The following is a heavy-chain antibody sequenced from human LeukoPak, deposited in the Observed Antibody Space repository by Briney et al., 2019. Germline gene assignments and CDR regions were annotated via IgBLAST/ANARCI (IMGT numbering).Heavy chain of an antibody. J-gene: IGHJ4*02. CDR1: GFTFSSYA. V-gene: IGHV3-73*01. Sequence: GGSLRLSCAASGFTFSSYAMSWVRQTSGKGLEWVGRIRTKANTYATAYAASVKGRFTISRDDSKNTAYLQMNSLITEDTAVYYCNRGDYDSNGFYPLWGQGTLVTVAS. CDR3: NRGDYDSNGFYPL. CDR2: IRTKANTYAT. D-gene: IGHD3-22*01.